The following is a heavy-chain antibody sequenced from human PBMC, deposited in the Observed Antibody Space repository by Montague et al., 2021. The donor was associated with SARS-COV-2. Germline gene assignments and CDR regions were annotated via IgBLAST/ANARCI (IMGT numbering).Heavy chain of an antibody. J-gene: IGHJ3*02. V-gene: IGHV3-23*01. CDR1: GFTFSSYA. Sequence: SRRLSCAASGFTFSSYATSWVRQAPGKGLEWVSAISGSAGSTYYSDTVKARFTIPRDNSKNTLYLQMNSLRAEDTAAYYCAKHVRMFSSYFRAAFDIWGQGTMVTVSS. D-gene: IGHD1-26*01. CDR2: ISGSAGST. CDR3: AKHVRMFSSYFRAAFDI.